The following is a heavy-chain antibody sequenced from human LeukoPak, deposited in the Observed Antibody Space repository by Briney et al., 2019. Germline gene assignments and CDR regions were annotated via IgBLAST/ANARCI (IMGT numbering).Heavy chain of an antibody. CDR1: GGSISSGGYY. CDR2: IYYSGST. D-gene: IGHD3-10*01. Sequence: SETLSLTCTVSGGSISSGGYYWSWIRQHPGKGLEWIGYIYYSGSTYYNPSLKSRVTISVDTSKNQFSLKLSSVTAADTAVYYCARAEYYGSGSYFPFDYWGQGTLVTVSS. CDR3: ARAEYYGSGSYFPFDY. V-gene: IGHV4-31*03. J-gene: IGHJ4*02.